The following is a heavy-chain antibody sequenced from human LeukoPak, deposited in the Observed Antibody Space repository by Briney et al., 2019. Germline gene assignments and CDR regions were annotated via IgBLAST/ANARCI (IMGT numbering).Heavy chain of an antibody. CDR2: ITSSGTGM. CDR3: ARGGASTGYFYDS. D-gene: IGHD3-9*01. Sequence: PGGSLRLSCAASGFTFSSYEIYWVRQAPGKGLGWVSYITSSGTGMNYVDSVKGRFTISRDNAKNSLYLQMNSLRGEDTAIYYCARGGASTGYFYDSWGQGTLVTVSS. J-gene: IGHJ5*01. CDR1: GFTFSSYE. V-gene: IGHV3-48*03.